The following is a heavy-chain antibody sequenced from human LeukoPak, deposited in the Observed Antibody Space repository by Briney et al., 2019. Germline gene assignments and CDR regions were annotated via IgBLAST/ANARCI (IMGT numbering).Heavy chain of an antibody. Sequence: GASVRVACKASGYTFTSYGISWVRQAPGQGLEWMEWISAYNGNTNYAQKLQGRVTMNTDTSTSTAYMELRRLRSDDTAVYYCARDEPGIAAAGIISYYGMDVWGQGTTVTVSS. D-gene: IGHD6-13*01. J-gene: IGHJ6*02. CDR2: ISAYNGNT. V-gene: IGHV1-18*01. CDR1: GYTFTSYG. CDR3: ARDEPGIAAAGIISYYGMDV.